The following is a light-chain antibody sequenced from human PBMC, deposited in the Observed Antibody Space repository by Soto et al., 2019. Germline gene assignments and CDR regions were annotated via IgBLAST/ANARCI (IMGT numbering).Light chain of an antibody. J-gene: IGKJ4*02. CDR2: AAS. CDR3: KEPSSVAGT. CDR1: EVVGNS. V-gene: IGKV1-16*01. Sequence: DGFSVTCRASEVVGNSLAWLRQRPGKAPKTLIVAASGLLYGVARRFSGVGLGTDFTLTMRSLHSDEIATQYCKEPSSVAGTLGGGTKVDIK.